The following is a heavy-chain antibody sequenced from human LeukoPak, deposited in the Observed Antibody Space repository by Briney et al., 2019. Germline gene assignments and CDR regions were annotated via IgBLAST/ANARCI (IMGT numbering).Heavy chain of an antibody. CDR3: ASSVAGTSYFDY. V-gene: IGHV1-69*13. CDR1: GGTFSSYA. CDR2: IIPIFGTA. D-gene: IGHD6-19*01. J-gene: IGHJ4*02. Sequence: GGSVKVSCKASGGTFSSYAISWVRQAPGQGLEWMGGIIPIFGTANYAQKSQGRVTITADESTSTAYMELSSLRSEDTAVYYCASSVAGTSYFDYWGQGTLVTVSS.